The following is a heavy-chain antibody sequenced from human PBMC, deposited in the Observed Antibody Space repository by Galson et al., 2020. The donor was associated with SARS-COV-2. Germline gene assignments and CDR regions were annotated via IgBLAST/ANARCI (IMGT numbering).Heavy chain of an antibody. CDR2: ISGSGDRS. D-gene: IGHD1-26*01. V-gene: IGHV3-23*01. Sequence: GGSLRLSCAASGFTFNNYAMSWVRQAPGKGLEWVSGISGSGDRSFYADSVKGRFTISRDNSKNTLHLQMNSLRVEDTAVYYCAKDRVGAGGFYYCDYWGQGTLVTVSS. J-gene: IGHJ4*02. CDR1: GFTFNNYA. CDR3: AKDRVGAGGFYYCDY.